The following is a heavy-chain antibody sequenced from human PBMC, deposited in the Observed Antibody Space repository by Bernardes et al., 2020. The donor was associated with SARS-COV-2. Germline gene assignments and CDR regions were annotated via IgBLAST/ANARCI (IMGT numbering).Heavy chain of an antibody. Sequence: GGSLRLSCAASGFTVSSNYMSWVRQAPGKGLEWVSVIYSGGSTYYADSVKGRFTISRDNSKNTLYLQMNSLRAEDTAVYYCACLIAVAGSFDYWGQGTLVTVSS. D-gene: IGHD6-19*01. CDR1: GFTVSSNY. CDR3: ACLIAVAGSFDY. CDR2: IYSGGST. V-gene: IGHV3-53*01. J-gene: IGHJ4*02.